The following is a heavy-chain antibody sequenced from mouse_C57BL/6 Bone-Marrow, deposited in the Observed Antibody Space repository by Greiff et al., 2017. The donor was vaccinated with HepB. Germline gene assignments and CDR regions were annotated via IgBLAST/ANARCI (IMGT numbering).Heavy chain of an antibody. Sequence: QVQLKESGPELVKPGASVKISCKASGYSFTSYYIHWVKQRPGQGLEWIGWIYPGSGNTKYNEKFKGKATLTADTSSSTAYMQLSSLTSEDSAVYYCARGQNYGSTMDYWGQGTSVTVSS. CDR3: ARGQNYGSTMDY. CDR2: IYPGSGNT. CDR1: GYSFTSYY. J-gene: IGHJ4*01. V-gene: IGHV1-66*01. D-gene: IGHD1-1*01.